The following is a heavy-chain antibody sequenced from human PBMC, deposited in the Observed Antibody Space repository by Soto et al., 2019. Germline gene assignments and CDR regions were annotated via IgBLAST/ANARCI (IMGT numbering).Heavy chain of an antibody. CDR3: GGQDCGAKGYYFVN. Sequence: QLQLQQSGSGVVKPSETLSLTCMVSNCSISSRNSYWGWIRQTPGKGLECIGSTYYIGNTYYNPTIKGRFTISIDTPKSQLSLKMNAVTAADTAVDFCGGQDCGAKGYYFVNWGQGALVTVSS. D-gene: IGHD2-21*02. CDR1: NCSISSRNSY. V-gene: IGHV4-39*01. CDR2: TYYIGNT. J-gene: IGHJ4*02.